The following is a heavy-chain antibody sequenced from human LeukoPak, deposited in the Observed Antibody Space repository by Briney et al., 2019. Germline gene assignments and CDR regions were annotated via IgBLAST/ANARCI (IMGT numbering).Heavy chain of an antibody. CDR1: GGSISSYY. D-gene: IGHD3-3*01. CDR2: IYTSGST. J-gene: IGHJ6*03. Sequence: SETLSLTCTVSGGSISSYYWSWIRQPPGKGLEWIGYIYTSGSTNYNPSLKSRVTISVDTSKNQFSLKLSSVTAADTAVYYCARYYDFWSGYSRHYYYMDVWGKGTTVTASS. CDR3: ARYYDFWSGYSRHYYYMDV. V-gene: IGHV4-4*09.